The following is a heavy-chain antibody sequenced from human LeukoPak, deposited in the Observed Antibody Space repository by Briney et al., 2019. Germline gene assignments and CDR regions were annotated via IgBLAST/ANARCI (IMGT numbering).Heavy chain of an antibody. D-gene: IGHD2/OR15-2a*01. V-gene: IGHV3-21*01. J-gene: IGHJ5*02. CDR2: ISIGTSFI. Sequence: GGSLRLSCTASGFTFSNCGMHWVRQAPGKGLEWVAYISIGTSFIYYADSVKGRFTISRDNAKNSLYLQVNSLRAEDTAVYYCARSPTFRGWFDPWGQEPWSPSPQ. CDR3: ARSPTFRGWFDP. CDR1: GFTFSNCG.